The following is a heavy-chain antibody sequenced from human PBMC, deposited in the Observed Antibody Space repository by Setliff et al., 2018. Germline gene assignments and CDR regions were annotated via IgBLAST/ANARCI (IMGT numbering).Heavy chain of an antibody. CDR2: TIPMFGST. J-gene: IGHJ6*03. D-gene: IGHD6-6*01. CDR1: GDTFRSYG. CDR3: AREGVDSRSSTDYRYYMDV. Sequence: SVKVSCKASGDTFRSYGISWVRQAPGQGLEWMGGTIPMFGSTSYAQKFQGRVTMTRDTSTSTVYMEVSSLRSEDTAVYYCAREGVDSRSSTDYRYYMDVWGKGTTVTVSS. V-gene: IGHV1-69*05.